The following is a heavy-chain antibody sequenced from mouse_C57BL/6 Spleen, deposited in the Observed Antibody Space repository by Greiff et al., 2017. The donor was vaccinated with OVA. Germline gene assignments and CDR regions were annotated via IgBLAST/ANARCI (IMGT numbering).Heavy chain of an antibody. CDR2: INYDGSST. CDR3: AVVARGYFDV. D-gene: IGHD1-1*01. J-gene: IGHJ1*03. CDR1: GFTFSDYY. Sequence: EVKLMESEGGLVQPGSSMKLSCTASGFTFSDYYMAWVRQVPEKGLEWVANINYDGSSTYYLDSLKSRFIISRDNAKNILYLQMSSLKSEDTATYYCAVVARGYFDVWGTGTTVTVSS. V-gene: IGHV5-16*01.